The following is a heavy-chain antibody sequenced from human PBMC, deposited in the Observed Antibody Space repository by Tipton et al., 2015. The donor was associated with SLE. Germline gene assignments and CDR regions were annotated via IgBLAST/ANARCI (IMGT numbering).Heavy chain of an antibody. V-gene: IGHV3-49*04. CDR2: IRSKTYGGTT. D-gene: IGHD6-19*01. J-gene: IGHJ6*03. CDR1: GFTFSSYT. CDR3: TRAYSSGWIKSSGFCMDV. Sequence: SLRLSCATSGFTFSSYTMSWVRQAPGKGLEWIGFIRSKTYGGTTEYAASVQGRFTISRDASKSTAYLQMDSLKTEDTAVYYCTRAYSSGWIKSSGFCMDVWGKGTTVTVSS.